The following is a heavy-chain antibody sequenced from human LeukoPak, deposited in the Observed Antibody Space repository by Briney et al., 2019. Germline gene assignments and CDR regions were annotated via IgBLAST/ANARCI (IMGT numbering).Heavy chain of an antibody. CDR3: ARAIRLSGDSFDI. J-gene: IGHJ3*02. D-gene: IGHD3-10*01. V-gene: IGHV3-49*03. CDR1: GFIFGGYP. CDR2: IRTKAYGETT. Sequence: PGGSLRLSCSASGFIFGGYPMSWFRQAPGKGLEWITYIRTKAYGETTEYAASVTGRFTISRDDSNGIAYLQMNSLKTEDTAIYYCARAIRLSGDSFDIWGQGTMVTVSS.